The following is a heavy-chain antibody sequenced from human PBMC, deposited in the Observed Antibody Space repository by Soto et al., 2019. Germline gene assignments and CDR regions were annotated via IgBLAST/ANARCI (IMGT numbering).Heavy chain of an antibody. V-gene: IGHV4-39*01. D-gene: IGHD6-13*01. J-gene: IGHJ3*02. CDR1: GGSISSTTYY. CDR3: ARPVGVAQQLAHDAFDI. CDR2: IHYSGYT. Sequence: PSETLSLTCTVSGGSISSTTYYWGWIRQPPGKGLEWIGSIHYSGYTYYNPSLKSRVTISVDTSKNQFSLKLSSVTAADTAVYFCARPVGVAQQLAHDAFDIWGQGTLVTVSS.